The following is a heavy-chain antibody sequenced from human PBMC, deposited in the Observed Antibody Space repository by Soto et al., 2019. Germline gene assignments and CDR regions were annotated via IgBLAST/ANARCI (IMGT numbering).Heavy chain of an antibody. V-gene: IGHV6-1*01. Sequence: PSQTLSLTCAISGDSVSSNGACWNWIRQSPSRGLQWLGRIYYRSKWFHDYAASVESRMAINPDTSRSQFSLQLNYVTPEDTAVYYCARVHCSAGTCLDGLDFWGQGTTVTVSS. CDR2: IYYRSKWFH. CDR3: ARVHCSAGTCLDGLDF. CDR1: GDSVSSNGAC. J-gene: IGHJ6*02. D-gene: IGHD2-15*01.